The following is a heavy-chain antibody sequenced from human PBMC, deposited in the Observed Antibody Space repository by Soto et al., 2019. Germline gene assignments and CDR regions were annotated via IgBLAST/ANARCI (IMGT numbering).Heavy chain of an antibody. V-gene: IGHV1-3*01. Sequence: GASVKVSCKASGYTFTSYAMHWVRQAPGQRLEWMGWINAGNGNTKYSQKFQGRVTITRDTSASTAYMELSSLRSEDTAVYYCARAGETPQGSSGWYYYYYGMDVWGQGTTVTVSS. J-gene: IGHJ6*02. CDR1: GYTFTSYA. D-gene: IGHD6-19*01. CDR2: INAGNGNT. CDR3: ARAGETPQGSSGWYYYYYGMDV.